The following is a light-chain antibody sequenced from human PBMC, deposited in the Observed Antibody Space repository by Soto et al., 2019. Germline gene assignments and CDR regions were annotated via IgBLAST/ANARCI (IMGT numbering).Light chain of an antibody. Sequence: QSVLTQPPSASGSPGQSVTISCTGTSRDVGGHDYVSWYQQHPGKAPKLMIYELSKRPSGVPDRFSGSKSGNTASLTVSGLQAEDEADYYCSSYVTGNSLIFGGGTKVIVL. J-gene: IGLJ2*01. CDR1: SRDVGGHDY. CDR3: SSYVTGNSLI. V-gene: IGLV2-8*01. CDR2: ELS.